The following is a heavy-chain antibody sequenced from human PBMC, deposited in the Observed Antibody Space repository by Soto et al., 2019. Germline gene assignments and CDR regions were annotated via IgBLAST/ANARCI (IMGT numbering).Heavy chain of an antibody. Sequence: PSETLSLTCTVSGGSISSSNWGSWVRQPPGKGLEWIGEIYHSGSTNYNPSLKSRVTISVDTSKNQFSLKLSSVTAADTAVYYCVGSGYSPFDYWGQGTLVTVSS. CDR3: VGSGYSPFDY. J-gene: IGHJ4*02. CDR1: GGSISSSNW. V-gene: IGHV4-4*02. CDR2: IYHSGST. D-gene: IGHD3-22*01.